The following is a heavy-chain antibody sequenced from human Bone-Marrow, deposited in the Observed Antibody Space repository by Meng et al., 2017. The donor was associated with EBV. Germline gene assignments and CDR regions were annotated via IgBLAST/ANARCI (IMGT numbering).Heavy chain of an antibody. CDR1: AVPCSSYE. D-gene: IGHD3-16*01. V-gene: IGHV1-69*06. CDR2: INHIVSAS. Sequence: QVQVLEAGAVEQSRGSSFTGTGKSVAVPCSSYEFRWIRQAPGQGLGLIGRINHIVSASNYAHMIRRIVIIIANKSTRTHYMLRCVLAADAAVLYYGASQAAGGFTSDYWGQGTLVTVSS. CDR3: ASQAAGGFTSDY. J-gene: IGHJ4*02.